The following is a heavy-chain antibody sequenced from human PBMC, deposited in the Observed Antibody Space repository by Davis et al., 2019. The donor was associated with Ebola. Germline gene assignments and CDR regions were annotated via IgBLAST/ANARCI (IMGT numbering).Heavy chain of an antibody. D-gene: IGHD5-24*01. CDR3: ARRDGYSLSLGY. CDR2: IYYSGNT. CDR1: GGSISSNSYN. Sequence: MPGGSLRLSCTVSGGSISSNSYNWGWIRQPPGKGLEWIGSIYYSGNTYYNPSLKSRVTISVDTSKNQFSLKVSSVTAADTAVYYCARRDGYSLSLGYWGQGTLVTVSS. J-gene: IGHJ4*02. V-gene: IGHV4-39*01.